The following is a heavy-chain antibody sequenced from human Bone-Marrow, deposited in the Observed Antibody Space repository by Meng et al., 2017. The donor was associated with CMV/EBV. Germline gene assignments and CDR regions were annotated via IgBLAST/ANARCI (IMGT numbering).Heavy chain of an antibody. CDR1: GGSISSSTYN. Sequence: SETLSLTCTVSGGSISSSTYNWGWIRQPPGKGLEWIGSIYYSGSTNYNPSPKSRVTISVDTSKNQFSLKLSSVTAADTAVYYCARGYYDFWSGYYNMYYFDYWGQGTLVTVSS. CDR2: IYYSGST. D-gene: IGHD3-3*01. CDR3: ARGYYDFWSGYYNMYYFDY. J-gene: IGHJ4*02. V-gene: IGHV4-39*07.